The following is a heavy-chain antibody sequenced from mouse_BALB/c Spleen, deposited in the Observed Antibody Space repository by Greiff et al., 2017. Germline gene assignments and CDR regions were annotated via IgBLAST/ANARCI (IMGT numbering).Heavy chain of an antibody. V-gene: IGHV1-9*01. D-gene: IGHD2-3*01. CDR2: ILPGSGST. J-gene: IGHJ1*01. Sequence: QVQLQQSGAELMKPGASVKISCKATGYTFSSYWIEWVKQRPGHGLEWIGEILPGSGSTNYNEKFKGKATFTADTSSNTAYMQLSSLTSEDSAVYYCARRRVAMYDGYYYWYFDVWGAGTTVTVSS. CDR3: ARRRVAMYDGYYYWYFDV. CDR1: GYTFSSYW.